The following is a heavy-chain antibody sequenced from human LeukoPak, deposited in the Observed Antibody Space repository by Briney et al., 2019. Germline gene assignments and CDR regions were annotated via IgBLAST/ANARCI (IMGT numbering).Heavy chain of an antibody. J-gene: IGHJ4*02. CDR2: IYHSGSA. D-gene: IGHD4-17*01. CDR1: GYSISSGYY. V-gene: IGHV4-38-2*02. CDR3: ARASPPLGGDYVSYFDY. Sequence: SETLSLTCSVSGYSISSGYYWGWIRQPPGKGLEWIGSIYHSGSAYYNPSLKSRVTISVDTSKNQFSLKPSSVTAADTAVYYCARASPPLGGDYVSYFDYWGQGTLVTVSS.